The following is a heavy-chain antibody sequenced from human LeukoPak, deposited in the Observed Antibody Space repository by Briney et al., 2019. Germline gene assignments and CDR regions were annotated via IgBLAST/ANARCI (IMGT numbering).Heavy chain of an antibody. CDR3: ARGYSGFEKVYYMDV. J-gene: IGHJ6*03. CDR1: GGSISSYY. CDR2: IYYSGST. D-gene: IGHD4-11*01. V-gene: IGHV4-59*01. Sequence: SETLSLTCTVSGGSISSYYWSWIRQPPGKGLEWIGYIYYSGSTNYNPSLKSRVTISVDTSKNQFSLKLSSVTAADTAVYYCARGYSGFEKVYYMDVWGKGTTVTISS.